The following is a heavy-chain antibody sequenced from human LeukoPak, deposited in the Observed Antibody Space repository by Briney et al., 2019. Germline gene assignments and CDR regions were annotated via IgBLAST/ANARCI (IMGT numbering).Heavy chain of an antibody. Sequence: SDTLSLTCTVSGGSISSSGYYWGWIRQPPGKGLEWIGTIYYSGSTYYNPSLNSRVTISVDTSKNQFSLKLSSVTAADTAVYYCARTGNTAVPPYFDYWGQGALVTLSS. D-gene: IGHD3-10*01. CDR2: IYYSGST. CDR1: GGSISSSGYY. J-gene: IGHJ4*02. CDR3: ARTGNTAVPPYFDY. V-gene: IGHV4-39*01.